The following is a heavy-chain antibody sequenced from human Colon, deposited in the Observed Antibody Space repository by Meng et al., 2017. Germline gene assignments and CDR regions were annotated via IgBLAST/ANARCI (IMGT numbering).Heavy chain of an antibody. J-gene: IGHJ4*02. D-gene: IGHD4-23*01. CDR2: IYQSGST. CDR3: ARVPTTVDPFES. V-gene: IGHV4-4*02. Sequence: LQYAGPGLVKPSGTLSLTCTVSGGSISSNNWWSWVRQSPGRGLEWIGEIYQSGSTNYSPSLKSRVTISLDKSKNQFSLKVSYMTAADTAVYFCARVPTTVDPFESWGQGNLVTVSS. CDR1: GGSISSNNW.